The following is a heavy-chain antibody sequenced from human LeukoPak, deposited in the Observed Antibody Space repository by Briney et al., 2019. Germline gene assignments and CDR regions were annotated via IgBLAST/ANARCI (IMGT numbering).Heavy chain of an antibody. V-gene: IGHV4-34*01. CDR3: ARGLKPYCSNGICYTGDY. CDR2: INPSGST. J-gene: IGHJ4*02. Sequence: SETLSLTCVVYGGSFSGYYWNRIRQPPGRGLEWIGEINPSGSTTYNPSLKSRVTMSLDTSKNQFSLKLNSVTAADTAVYYCARGLKPYCSNGICYTGDYWGQGALVTVSS. D-gene: IGHD2-8*01. CDR1: GGSFSGYY.